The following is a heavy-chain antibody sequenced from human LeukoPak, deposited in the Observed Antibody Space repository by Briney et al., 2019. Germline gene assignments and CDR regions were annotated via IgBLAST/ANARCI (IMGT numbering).Heavy chain of an antibody. CDR1: GFTFSTYA. D-gene: IGHD2-2*01. J-gene: IGHJ4*02. V-gene: IGHV3-23*01. Sequence: GGSLRLSCAASGFTFSTYAMSWVRQAPGQGLEWVSSINGDGGSTYYAESVKGRFTVSRDNSKNTLYLQMDSLRAEDTAVYYCAKRPDCSTTNCFRFEYWSQGTLVTVSS. CDR3: AKRPDCSTTNCFRFEY. CDR2: INGDGGST.